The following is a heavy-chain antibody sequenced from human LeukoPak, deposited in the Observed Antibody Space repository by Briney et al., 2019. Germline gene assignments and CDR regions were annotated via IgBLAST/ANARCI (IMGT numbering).Heavy chain of an antibody. Sequence: SETLSLTCTVSGGSMSTYYWSWIRQPAGKGLEWIGRIDNSGLTNYNPSLKSRVTMSVDTSKNHFSLKMSSVTAADTAVYYCAKGPYGPGSYGVDYWGQGTLVTVSS. CDR3: AKGPYGPGSYGVDY. CDR1: GGSMSTYY. D-gene: IGHD3-10*01. V-gene: IGHV4-4*07. J-gene: IGHJ4*02. CDR2: IDNSGLT.